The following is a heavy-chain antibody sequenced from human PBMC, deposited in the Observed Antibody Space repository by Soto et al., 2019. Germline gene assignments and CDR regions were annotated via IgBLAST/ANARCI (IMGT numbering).Heavy chain of an antibody. J-gene: IGHJ6*03. CDR2: IWYDGSNK. CDR3: ARGGEMRRFLEWLSQYYYYYYMDV. V-gene: IGHV3-33*01. CDR1: GFTFSSYG. Sequence: GGSLRLSCAASGFTFSSYGMHWVRQAPGKGLEWVAVIWYDGSNKYYADSVKGRFTISRDNSKNTLYPQVNSLRAEDTAVYYCARGGEMRRFLEWLSQYYYYYYMDVWGKGTTVTVSS. D-gene: IGHD3-3*01.